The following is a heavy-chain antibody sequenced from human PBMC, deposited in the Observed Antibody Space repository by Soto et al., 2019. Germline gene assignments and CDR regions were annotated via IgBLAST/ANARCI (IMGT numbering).Heavy chain of an antibody. CDR3: AKDRERSGWFYTFDY. D-gene: IGHD6-19*01. Sequence: EVQLVESGGGLVQPGGSLRLSCAASGFTFSSYWMHWVRQAPGKGLVWVSRINSDGSSTSYADSVKGRFTISRDNAKNTLYLQMNSLRAEDTAVYYCAKDRERSGWFYTFDYWGQGTLVTVSS. V-gene: IGHV3-74*01. J-gene: IGHJ4*02. CDR1: GFTFSSYW. CDR2: INSDGSST.